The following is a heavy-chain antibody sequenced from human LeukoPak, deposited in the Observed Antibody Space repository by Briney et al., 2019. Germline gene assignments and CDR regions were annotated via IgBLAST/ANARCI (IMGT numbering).Heavy chain of an antibody. D-gene: IGHD3-3*01. CDR1: GYTLTGYY. Sequence: GASVKVSCKASGYTLTGYYMHWVRQAPGQGLEWMGWINPNSGGTNYAQKFQGRVTMTRDTSISTAYMELSRLRSDDTAVYYCAREGEELRDFWSGYYQNYGMDVWGQGTTVTVSS. V-gene: IGHV1-2*02. CDR3: AREGEELRDFWSGYYQNYGMDV. J-gene: IGHJ6*02. CDR2: INPNSGGT.